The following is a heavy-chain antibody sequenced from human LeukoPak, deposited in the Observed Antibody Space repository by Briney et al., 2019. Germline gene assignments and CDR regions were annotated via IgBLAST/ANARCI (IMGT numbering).Heavy chain of an antibody. Sequence: SETLSPTCTVSGGSISSYYWSWIRQPPGKGLEWIGYIYYSGSTNYNPSLKSRVTISVDTSKNQFSLKLSSVTAADTAVYYCARGQYYDFWSGYYPFDYWGQGTLVTVSS. V-gene: IGHV4-59*01. CDR1: GGSISSYY. CDR2: IYYSGST. J-gene: IGHJ4*02. D-gene: IGHD3-3*01. CDR3: ARGQYYDFWSGYYPFDY.